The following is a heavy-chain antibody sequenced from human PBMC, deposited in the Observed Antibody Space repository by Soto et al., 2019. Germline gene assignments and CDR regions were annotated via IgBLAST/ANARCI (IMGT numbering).Heavy chain of an antibody. V-gene: IGHV4-31*03. CDR3: AKLSCTSSTCYFPGWFDP. Sequence: PSETLALPCPVSGYSIRGGASFWSWIRQPPGKGLEWIANVYYSGSSYYNPSLKSRLTISVDTTKNQFSLQLKSMTAADTAVYYCAKLSCTSSTCYFPGWFDPWGQGTLVTVSS. D-gene: IGHD2-2*01. CDR1: GYSIRGGASF. J-gene: IGHJ5*02. CDR2: VYYSGSS.